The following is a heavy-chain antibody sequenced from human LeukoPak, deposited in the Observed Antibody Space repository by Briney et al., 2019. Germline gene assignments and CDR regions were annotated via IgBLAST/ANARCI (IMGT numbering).Heavy chain of an antibody. Sequence: SETLSLTCAVYGGSFSGYYWSWIRQPPGKGLEWVGQINHSGNTSYNPSLKSRVSISSDTSKNQFSLKLGSVTAADTAMYYCARGLDIVAYALYDFWGQGTLVTVSS. J-gene: IGHJ4*02. CDR2: INHSGNT. CDR3: ARGLDIVAYALYDF. V-gene: IGHV4-34*01. D-gene: IGHD5-12*01. CDR1: GGSFSGYY.